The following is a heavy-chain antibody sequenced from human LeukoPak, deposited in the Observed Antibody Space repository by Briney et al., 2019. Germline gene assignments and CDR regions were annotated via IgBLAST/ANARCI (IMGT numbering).Heavy chain of an antibody. Sequence: PGESLKISCKGSGYIFTTYWIGWVRQTPGKGLEWVGIIFPGDSDTTYGPSFQGQVTVSVDKSINSAYLQWSSLKASDTAVYYCARLNAEVSYFDYWGQGTLVTVSS. D-gene: IGHD1-1*01. J-gene: IGHJ4*02. CDR2: IFPGDSDT. CDR1: GYIFTTYW. CDR3: ARLNAEVSYFDY. V-gene: IGHV5-51*01.